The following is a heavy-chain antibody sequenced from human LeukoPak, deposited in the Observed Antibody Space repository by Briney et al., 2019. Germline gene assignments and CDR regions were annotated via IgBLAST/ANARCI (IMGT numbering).Heavy chain of an antibody. CDR3: ARVDSSTDDAFDI. V-gene: IGHV4-34*01. J-gene: IGHJ3*02. CDR1: GGSFSGYY. Sequence: SETLSLTCAVYGGSFSGYYWSWIRQPPGKGLEWIGEINHSGSTNYNPSLKSRVTISVDTSKNQFSLKLTSVTAADTAVYYCARVDSSTDDAFDIWGEGTMVTVSS. D-gene: IGHD3-22*01. CDR2: INHSGST.